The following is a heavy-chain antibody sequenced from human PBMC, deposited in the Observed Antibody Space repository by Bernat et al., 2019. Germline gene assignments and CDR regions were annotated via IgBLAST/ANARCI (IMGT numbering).Heavy chain of an antibody. Sequence: EVQLVESGGGLVQPGGSLRLSCAASGFAFSSYWMSWVRQAPGKGLEWVANIKQDGSEKYYVDSVKGRFTISRDNAKNSLYLQMDSLRAEDMAVYYCVCSRTADYWGQGTLVTVSS. CDR3: VCSRTADY. D-gene: IGHD4/OR15-4a*01. CDR1: GFAFSSYW. V-gene: IGHV3-7*01. CDR2: IKQDGSEK. J-gene: IGHJ4*02.